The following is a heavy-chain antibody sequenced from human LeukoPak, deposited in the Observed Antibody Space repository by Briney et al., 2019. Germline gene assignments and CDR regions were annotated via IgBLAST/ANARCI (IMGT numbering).Heavy chain of an antibody. CDR2: ISKDGSDK. J-gene: IGHJ6*02. V-gene: IGHV3-30-3*01. CDR1: GFTFSDYA. D-gene: IGHD3-10*01. Sequence: GGSLRLSCAASGFTFSDYAMHWVRQAPGKGLEWVAVISKDGSDKYYPGSVRGRFTISRDNSKNTIYLQMNSLRADDTAVYYCARVSGTIRIWPQPFGDGMDVWGQGTTVTVSS. CDR3: ARVSGTIRIWPQPFGDGMDV.